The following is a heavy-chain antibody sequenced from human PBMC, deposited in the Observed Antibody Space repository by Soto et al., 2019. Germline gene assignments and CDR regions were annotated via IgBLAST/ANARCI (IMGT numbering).Heavy chain of an antibody. J-gene: IGHJ4*02. CDR2: ISSSSSYI. CDR1: GLTFSSYR. Sequence: GGSLRLSCAASGLTFSSYRMTWVRQAPGKGLEWVSSISSSSSYIYYADSVKGRFTISRDNAKNSLYLQMNSLRAEDTAVYYCARDDRAYGSSSPGYCGRGTLVTAPQ. D-gene: IGHD6-6*01. V-gene: IGHV3-21*01. CDR3: ARDDRAYGSSSPGY.